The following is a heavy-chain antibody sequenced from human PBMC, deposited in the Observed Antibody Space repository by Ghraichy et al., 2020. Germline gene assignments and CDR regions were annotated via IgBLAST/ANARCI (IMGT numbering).Heavy chain of an antibody. V-gene: IGHV3-30*02. Sequence: GGSLRLSCAASGFTFSSYGMHWVRQAPGKGLEWVAFIRYDGSNKYYADSVKGRFIISRDNSKNTLYLQMNSLRAEDTAVYYCAKDFVLRYFDWLNWGQGTLVTVSS. CDR3: AKDFVLRYFDWLN. CDR1: GFTFSSYG. J-gene: IGHJ4*02. D-gene: IGHD3-9*01. CDR2: IRYDGSNK.